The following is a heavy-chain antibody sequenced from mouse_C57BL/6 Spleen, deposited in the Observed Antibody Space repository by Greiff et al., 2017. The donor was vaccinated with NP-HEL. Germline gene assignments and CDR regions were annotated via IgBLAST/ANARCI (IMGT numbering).Heavy chain of an antibody. V-gene: IGHV1-81*01. Sequence: QVQLQQSGAELARPGASVKLSCKASGYTFTSYGISWVKQRTGQGLEWIGEIYPRSGNTYYNEKFKGKATLAADKSSSTAYMELRRLTSEDSAVYFCAREAITTEPDFDYWGQGTTLTVSS. D-gene: IGHD1-1*01. CDR3: AREAITTEPDFDY. J-gene: IGHJ2*01. CDR2: IYPRSGNT. CDR1: GYTFTSYG.